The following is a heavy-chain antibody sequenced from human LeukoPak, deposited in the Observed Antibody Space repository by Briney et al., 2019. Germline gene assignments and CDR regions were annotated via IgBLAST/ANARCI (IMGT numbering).Heavy chain of an antibody. CDR3: ARESNRVWAPAPFDI. CDR2: IYYSGST. D-gene: IGHD3-16*01. J-gene: IGHJ3*02. CDR1: GGSISSYY. V-gene: IGHV4-59*01. Sequence: SETLSLTCTVSGGSISSYYWSWIRQPPGKGLEWIGYIYYSGSTNYNPSLKSRVTISVDTSKNQFSLKLSSVTAADTAVYYCARESNRVWAPAPFDIWGQGTMVTVSS.